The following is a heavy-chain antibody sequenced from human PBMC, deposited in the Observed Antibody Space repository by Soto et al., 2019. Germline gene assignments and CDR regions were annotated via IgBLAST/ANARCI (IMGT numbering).Heavy chain of an antibody. V-gene: IGHV3-23*01. CDR3: ASHGLHPYYGYSPFDY. CDR2: ISGSGGST. CDR1: GFTFSSYA. Sequence: PGGSLRLSCAASGFTFSSYAMSWVRQAPGKGLEWVSAISGSGGSTYYADSVKGRFTISRDNSKNTLYLQMNSLRAADTAVYYCASHGLHPYYGYSPFDYWGQGTLVTVSS. J-gene: IGHJ4*02. D-gene: IGHD3-10*01.